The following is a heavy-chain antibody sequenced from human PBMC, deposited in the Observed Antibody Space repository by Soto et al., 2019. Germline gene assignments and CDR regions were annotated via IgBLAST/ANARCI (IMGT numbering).Heavy chain of an antibody. CDR1: GYTFTSYA. D-gene: IGHD1-20*01. CDR2: INAGNGNT. V-gene: IGHV1-3*05. J-gene: IGHJ4*02. CDR3: TRGITLPTPLDY. Sequence: QVQLVQSGAEEKKPGASVKVSCKASGYTFTSYAMHWVRQAPGQRLEWMGWINAGNGNTKYSQKFQGRVTITRDTSASTAYMELSSLRSEDTAVYYCTRGITLPTPLDYWGQGTLVTVSS.